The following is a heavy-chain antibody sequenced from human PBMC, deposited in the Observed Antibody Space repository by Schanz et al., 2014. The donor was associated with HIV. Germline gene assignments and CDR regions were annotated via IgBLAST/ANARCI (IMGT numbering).Heavy chain of an antibody. J-gene: IGHJ4*02. CDR1: GFTLSHYW. CDR3: TRAGGVYSEGAY. CDR2: INGDGSIT. V-gene: IGHV3-7*04. D-gene: IGHD2-8*02. Sequence: EVLLADSGGGLVQPGGSLRLSCTASGFTLSHYWMNWVRQTPGKGLEWVAAINGDGSITVLADSAKGRFTVSRDIAKNSLFLHMTSLRAEDTAVYYCTRAGGVYSEGAYWGPGTLVTVSS.